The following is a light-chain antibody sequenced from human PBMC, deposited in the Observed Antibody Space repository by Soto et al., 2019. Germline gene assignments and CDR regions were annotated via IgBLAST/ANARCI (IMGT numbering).Light chain of an antibody. CDR1: QSVSSY. V-gene: IGKV3-20*01. CDR2: GTS. Sequence: VLTQCPAPLSLSPGERATVSCRGSQSVSSYLAWYQQKPGQAPRLLMYGTSTRATGIPVRFSGSGSGTDFTLTISRLEPEDVAVYYCHHDSNSPRTFGQGTKVDIK. J-gene: IGKJ1*01. CDR3: HHDSNSPRT.